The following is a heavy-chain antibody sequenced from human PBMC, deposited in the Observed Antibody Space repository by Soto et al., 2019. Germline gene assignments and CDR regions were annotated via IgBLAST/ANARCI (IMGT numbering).Heavy chain of an antibody. CDR2: ISYDGSNK. Sequence: GGSLRLSCAASRFTFSGYGMHWVRQAPGKGLEWVAVISYDGSNKFYADSVKGRFTISRDNSKNTLYLQMNSLRAEDTAVYYCAKGGRAYCGGDCRYYFDYWGQGT. V-gene: IGHV3-30*18. J-gene: IGHJ4*02. D-gene: IGHD2-21*02. CDR3: AKGGRAYCGGDCRYYFDY. CDR1: RFTFSGYG.